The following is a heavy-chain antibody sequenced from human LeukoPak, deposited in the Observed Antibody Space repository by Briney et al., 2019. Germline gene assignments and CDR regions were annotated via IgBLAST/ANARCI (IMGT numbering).Heavy chain of an antibody. J-gene: IGHJ5*02. V-gene: IGHV3-30*02. CDR1: GFTFRSYG. Sequence: GGSLRLSCAASGFTFRSYGMHWVRQAPDKGLEWVAFIRYEGSSKYYADSVKGRFTISRDNSKNTLYLQMDSLRPEDTAIYYCAKDLLRDRWFGESWGQGTLVSVSS. D-gene: IGHD3-10*01. CDR2: IRYEGSSK. CDR3: AKDLLRDRWFGES.